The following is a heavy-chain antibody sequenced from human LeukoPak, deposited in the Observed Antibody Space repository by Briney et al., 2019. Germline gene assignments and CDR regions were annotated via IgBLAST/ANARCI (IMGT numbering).Heavy chain of an antibody. CDR3: ARFKLSSGYDPFDY. CDR2: ISSSGSII. V-gene: IGHV3-11*04. J-gene: IGHJ4*02. CDR1: GFTFSDYY. D-gene: IGHD5-12*01. Sequence: GGSLRLSCAASGFTFSDYYMTWIRQAPGKGLEWISYISSSGSIIYYADSVKGRFTISRDNAKNSLYLLMNSLRAEDTAVYYCARFKLSSGYDPFDYWGQGTLVTVSS.